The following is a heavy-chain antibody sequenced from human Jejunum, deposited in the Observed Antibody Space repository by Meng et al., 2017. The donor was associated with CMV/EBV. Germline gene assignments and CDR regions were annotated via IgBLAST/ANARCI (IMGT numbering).Heavy chain of an antibody. Sequence: SGFTFSSDAMSWVRQAPGKGLEWVANINQDGSETYYVDSVKGRFTISRDNAKNSLYLQMNSLRAEDTAVYYCARDEGTHGWFDPWGQGTLVTVSS. CDR2: INQDGSET. V-gene: IGHV3-7*01. D-gene: IGHD3-10*01. J-gene: IGHJ5*02. CDR3: ARDEGTHGWFDP. CDR1: GFTFSSDA.